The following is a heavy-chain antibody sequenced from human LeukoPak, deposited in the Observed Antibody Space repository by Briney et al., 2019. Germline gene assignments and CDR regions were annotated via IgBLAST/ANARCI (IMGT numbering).Heavy chain of an antibody. Sequence: GGSLRLSCLTSGFTLSTNAMSWVRQAPGKGLEWISGISGSGASTYYADSVKGRFTISRDNAKNSLYLQMSNLRAEDTAVYFCARGGGLDVWGQGATVTVSS. CDR2: ISGSGAST. J-gene: IGHJ6*02. D-gene: IGHD3-16*01. CDR3: ARGGGLDV. CDR1: GFTLSTNA. V-gene: IGHV3-23*01.